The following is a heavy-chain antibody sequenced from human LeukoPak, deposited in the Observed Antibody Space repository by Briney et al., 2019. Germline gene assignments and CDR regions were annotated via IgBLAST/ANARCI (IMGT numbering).Heavy chain of an antibody. D-gene: IGHD4-23*01. V-gene: IGHV1-69*04. J-gene: IGHJ3*02. CDR3: ARATYGGNPRGVDAFDI. CDR2: IIPILGIA. Sequence: ASVKVSCTASGGTFSSYAISWVRQAPGQGLEWMGRIIPILGIANYAQKFQGRVTITADKSTSTAYMELSSLRSEDTAVYYCARATYGGNPRGVDAFDIWGQGTMVTVSS. CDR1: GGTFSSYA.